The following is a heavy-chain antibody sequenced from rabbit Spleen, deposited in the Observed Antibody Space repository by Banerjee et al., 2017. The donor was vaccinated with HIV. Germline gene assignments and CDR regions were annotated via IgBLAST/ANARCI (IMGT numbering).Heavy chain of an antibody. Sequence: QQQLEESGGGLVKPGGTLTLTCKASGVSFSGDSYMCWVRQAPGKGLEWIVCIDSASSGFTYFASWAKGRFTISKTSSTTVTLQMTSLTAADTATYFCARDDGSYDYIDGYFNLWGPGTLVTVS. CDR2: IDSASSGFT. D-gene: IGHD6-1*01. V-gene: IGHV1S45*01. J-gene: IGHJ4*01. CDR3: ARDDGSYDYIDGYFNL. CDR1: GVSFSGDSY.